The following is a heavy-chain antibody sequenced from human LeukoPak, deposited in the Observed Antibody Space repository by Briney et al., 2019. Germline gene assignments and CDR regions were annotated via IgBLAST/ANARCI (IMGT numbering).Heavy chain of an antibody. CDR3: VTASFDY. CDR1: GFTFNNYW. Sequence: QAGGSLRLSCAASGFTFNNYWMSGVRQAPGKGLEWVSVIYSGGSTNYADSVKGRFTISRDNSKNTLYLQMNSLRAEDTAVYYCVTASFDYWGQGTLVTVSS. V-gene: IGHV3-66*01. D-gene: IGHD5-18*01. J-gene: IGHJ4*02. CDR2: IYSGGST.